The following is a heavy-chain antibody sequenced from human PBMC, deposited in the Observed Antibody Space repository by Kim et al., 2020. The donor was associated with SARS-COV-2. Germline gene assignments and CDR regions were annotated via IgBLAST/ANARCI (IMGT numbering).Heavy chain of an antibody. Sequence: TTDYAAPVKGRFTISRDDSKNTLYLQMNSLKTEDTAVYYCTTLRGGSSWLWGRGTLVTVSS. CDR3: TTLRGGSSWL. D-gene: IGHD6-13*01. J-gene: IGHJ2*01. V-gene: IGHV3-15*01. CDR2: TT.